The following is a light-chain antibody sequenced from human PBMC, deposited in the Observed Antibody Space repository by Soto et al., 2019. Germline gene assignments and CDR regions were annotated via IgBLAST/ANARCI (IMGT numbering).Light chain of an antibody. CDR3: APWDDSGGV. Sequence: QSVLTQPPSASGTPGQRGTISCSGMTSNLGSSYLYWYQQLPGSAPKVLIYSNNQWPSGVPDRFSGSKSGTSASLAISGLRSEDETDYYYAPWDDSGGVFGGGTKLTVL. CDR2: SNN. CDR1: TSNLGSSY. V-gene: IGLV1-47*02. J-gene: IGLJ3*02.